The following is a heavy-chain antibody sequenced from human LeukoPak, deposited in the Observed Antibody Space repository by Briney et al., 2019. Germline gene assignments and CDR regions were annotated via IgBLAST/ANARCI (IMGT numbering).Heavy chain of an antibody. CDR2: ISWNSGTI. CDR3: AEDRIAARGY. J-gene: IGHJ4*02. Sequence: GGSLRLSCAASGFTFDDYAMHWVRQAPGKGLEWVSGISWNSGTIAYADSVKGRFTISRDNSKNTLYLQMNSLRAEDTAVYYCAEDRIAARGYWGQGTLVTVSS. V-gene: IGHV3-9*01. D-gene: IGHD6-6*01. CDR1: GFTFDDYA.